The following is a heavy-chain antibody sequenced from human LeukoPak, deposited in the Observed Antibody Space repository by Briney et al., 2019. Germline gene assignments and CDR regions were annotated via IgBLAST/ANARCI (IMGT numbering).Heavy chain of an antibody. J-gene: IGHJ3*02. D-gene: IGHD5-12*01. Sequence: GGSLRLSCAASGFTFSSYAMHWVRQAPGKGLEWVAVISYDGSNKYYADSVKGRFTISRDNSKNTLYLQMNSLRAEDTAVYYCARGSSGYVDAFDIWGQGTMVTVSA. CDR3: ARGSSGYVDAFDI. CDR1: GFTFSSYA. CDR2: ISYDGSNK. V-gene: IGHV3-30*04.